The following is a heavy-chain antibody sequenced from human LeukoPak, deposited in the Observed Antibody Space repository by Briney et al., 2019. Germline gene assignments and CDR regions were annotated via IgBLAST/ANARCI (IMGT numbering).Heavy chain of an antibody. CDR3: ARVVDYYFDY. V-gene: IGHV3-72*01. CDR1: GLTFSDHY. D-gene: IGHD6-6*01. CDR2: IRNKANSYTT. J-gene: IGHJ4*02. Sequence: PGGSLRHSCAASGLTFSDHYMDWVRQAPGKGLEWVGRIRNKANSYTTEYAASVKGRFTISRDDSKNSLYLQMNSLKTEDTAVYYCARVVDYYFDYWGQGTLVTVSS.